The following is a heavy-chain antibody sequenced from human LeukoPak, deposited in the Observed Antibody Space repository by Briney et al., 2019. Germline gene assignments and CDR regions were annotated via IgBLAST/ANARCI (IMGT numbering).Heavy chain of an antibody. CDR1: GGSISSYY. J-gene: IGHJ5*02. CDR2: IYYSGST. Sequence: TSETLSLTCTVSGGSISSYYWSWIRQPPGKGLEWIGYIYYSGSTNYNPSLKSRVTISVDTSKNQFSLKLSSVTAADTAVYYCARDFYDSSGSNWFDPWGQGTLVTVSS. V-gene: IGHV4-59*01. CDR3: ARDFYDSSGSNWFDP. D-gene: IGHD3-22*01.